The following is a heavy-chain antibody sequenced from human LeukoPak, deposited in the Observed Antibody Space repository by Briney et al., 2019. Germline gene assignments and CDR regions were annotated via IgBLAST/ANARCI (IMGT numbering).Heavy chain of an antibody. D-gene: IGHD1-20*01. CDR3: ATNWNGWYYYGMDV. V-gene: IGHV1-18*01. J-gene: IGHJ6*02. CDR2: ISAYNGNT. Sequence: ASVKVSCKASGYTFTSYGISWVRQAPGQGLEWMGWISAYNGNTNYAQKLQGRVTMTTDTSTSTAYMELRSLRSDDTAVYYCATNWNGWYYYGMDVWGQGTTVTVSS. CDR1: GYTFTSYG.